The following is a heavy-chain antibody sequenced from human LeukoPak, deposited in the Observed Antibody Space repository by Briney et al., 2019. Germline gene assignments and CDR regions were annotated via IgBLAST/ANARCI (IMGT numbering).Heavy chain of an antibody. V-gene: IGHV1-2*02. CDR2: INPDNGGT. CDR1: GYTFTDYY. D-gene: IGHD2-2*01. Sequence: ASVKVSCRASGYTFTDYYIHWVRQAPGQGGEWMGWINPDNGGTNYAQKFQGRVTMTRDTSIRTVYMDLSRLRSDDTAVFYCTREARVGNWFDPWGQGTQVTVSS. CDR3: TREARVGNWFDP. J-gene: IGHJ5*02.